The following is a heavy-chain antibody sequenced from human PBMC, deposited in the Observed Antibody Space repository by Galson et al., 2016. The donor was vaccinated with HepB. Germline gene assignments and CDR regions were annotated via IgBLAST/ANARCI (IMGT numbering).Heavy chain of an antibody. Sequence: SLRLSCAVSGFSFSDYAMSWVRQGPGKRLEWVSTISSDGDNKHYLDSVKGRVTVSRDNSKNTLDLQMNSLRAEDTAVYYCTNDVGLVMFGLWGRGTLVTVSS. CDR2: ISSDGDNK. J-gene: IGHJ4*02. D-gene: IGHD2/OR15-2a*01. V-gene: IGHV3-23*01. CDR3: TNDVGLVMFGL. CDR1: GFSFSDYA.